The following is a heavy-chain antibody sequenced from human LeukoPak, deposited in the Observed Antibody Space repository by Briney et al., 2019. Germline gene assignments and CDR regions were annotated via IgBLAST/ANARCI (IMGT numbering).Heavy chain of an antibody. V-gene: IGHV5-51*01. CDR3: ARQHADPFYFDY. J-gene: IGHJ4*02. CDR1: GYDFTFYW. CDR2: IYPGDSDT. Sequence: GESLKISCKGSGYDFTFYWVAWVRQMPGKGLEWMGIIYPGDSDTRYSPSFQGQVTISADKSISTAYLQWNSLKASDTAMYYCARQHADPFYFDYWGQGTLVTVSS.